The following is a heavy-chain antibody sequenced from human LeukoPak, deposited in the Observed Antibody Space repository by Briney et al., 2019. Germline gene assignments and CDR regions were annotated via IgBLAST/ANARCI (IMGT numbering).Heavy chain of an antibody. V-gene: IGHV3-11*06. J-gene: IGHJ3*02. CDR1: GFTFSDYY. D-gene: IGHD3-22*01. CDR2: ISSSSSYT. Sequence: GGSLRLSCAASGFTFSDYYMSWIRQAPGKGLEWVSYISSSSSYTNYADSVKGRFTISRDNAKNPLYLQINSLRAEDTAVYYCARGETTMIVVDNDLLDIWGQGTMVTVSS. CDR3: ARGETTMIVVDNDLLDI.